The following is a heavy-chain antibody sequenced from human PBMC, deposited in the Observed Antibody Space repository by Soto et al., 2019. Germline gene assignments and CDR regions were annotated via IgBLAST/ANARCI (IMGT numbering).Heavy chain of an antibody. CDR2: IYGDNDK. V-gene: IGHV2-5*02. CDR1: GFSLSNSGVG. CDR3: AHCTLHDYGDYDPRTWHVFDS. J-gene: IGHJ4*02. D-gene: IGHD4-17*01. Sequence: QITLKESGPSPVKPTQTLTVTCTFSGFSLSNSGVGVAGIRQPPGKALEWLALIYGDNDKRYRPSLKTRLTITKATSKTQVVLTMPNTDPVDTATYYCAHCTLHDYGDYDPRTWHVFDSWGQGTLVTVPS.